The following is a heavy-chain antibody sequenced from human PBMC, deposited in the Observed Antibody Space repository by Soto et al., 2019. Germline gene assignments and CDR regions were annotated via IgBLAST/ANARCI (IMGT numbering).Heavy chain of an antibody. CDR1: GGSISSGGYY. D-gene: IGHD3-10*01. J-gene: IGHJ4*02. CDR2: IYYSGST. V-gene: IGHV4-31*03. CDR3: ARELIVGSGSYYTAFDY. Sequence: QVQLQESGPGLVKPSQTLSLTCTVSGGSISSGGYYWSWIRQHPGKGLEWIGYIYYSGSTYYNPSLKSRVTISVDTSTNQFSLKLSSVTDADTAVYYCARELIVGSGSYYTAFDYWGQGTLVTVSS.